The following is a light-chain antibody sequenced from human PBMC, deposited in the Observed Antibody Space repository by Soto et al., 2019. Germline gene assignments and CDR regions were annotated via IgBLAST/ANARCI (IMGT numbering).Light chain of an antibody. V-gene: IGKV3-20*01. CDR3: QQYGSSPFT. Sequence: EIVLTQSPDTLSLSPGARATLSCRASQSVSSTYLAWYQQKPGQAPRLLIYGASSRATGIPDRVSGSGSGTDFTLTISRLEPEDFAVYYCQQYGSSPFTFGPGTKVDIK. CDR2: GAS. J-gene: IGKJ3*01. CDR1: QSVSSTY.